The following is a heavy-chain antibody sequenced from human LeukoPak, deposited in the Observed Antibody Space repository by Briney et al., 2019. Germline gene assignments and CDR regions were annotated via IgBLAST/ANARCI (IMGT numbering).Heavy chain of an antibody. D-gene: IGHD2-2*01. Sequence: GASVEVSCKASGYTFTGYYMHWVRQAPGQGLEWMGWIKPNNGGTNYAQKFQGRVTMTRDTSISTAYMELSRLRSDDTAVYYCARARGDIVVVPAAIWFDPWGQGTLVTVSS. CDR3: ARARGDIVVVPAAIWFDP. CDR1: GYTFTGYY. V-gene: IGHV1-2*02. CDR2: IKPNNGGT. J-gene: IGHJ5*02.